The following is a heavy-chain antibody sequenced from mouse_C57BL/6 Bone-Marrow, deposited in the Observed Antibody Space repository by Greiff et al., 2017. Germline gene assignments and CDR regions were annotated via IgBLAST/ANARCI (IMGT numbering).Heavy chain of an antibody. CDR3: ARFVYYGSSHWYFDV. CDR1: GYTFTSYW. V-gene: IGHV1-59*01. D-gene: IGHD1-1*01. Sequence: QVQLQQPGAELVRPGTSVKLSCKASGYTFTSYWMHWVKQRPGQGLEWIGVIDPSDSYTNYNQKFKGKATLTVDTSSSTAYMQLSSLTSEDSAVYYCARFVYYGSSHWYFDVWGTGTTVTVSS. J-gene: IGHJ1*03. CDR2: IDPSDSYT.